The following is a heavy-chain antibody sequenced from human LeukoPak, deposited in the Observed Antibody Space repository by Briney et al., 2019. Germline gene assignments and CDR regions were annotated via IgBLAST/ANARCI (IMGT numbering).Heavy chain of an antibody. CDR3: AKDGYHPAIRHY. D-gene: IGHD2-2*03. J-gene: IGHJ4*02. CDR2: IKIDGSER. Sequence: GGSLRLTCAASGFTFSSYSMKWVRVAQGQGQELVANIKIDGSERYYVDSVKGRCTITRVNASKDLYLQMISLRAEAKAVYCCAKDGYHPAIRHYWAQGPVDTVP. V-gene: IGHV3-7*04. CDR1: GFTFSSYS.